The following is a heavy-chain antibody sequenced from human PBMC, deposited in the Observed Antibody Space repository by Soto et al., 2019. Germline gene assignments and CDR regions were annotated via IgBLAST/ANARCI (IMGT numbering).Heavy chain of an antibody. V-gene: IGHV3-7*01. CDR3: AREPRVLSY. J-gene: IGHJ1*01. CDR2: MNPDGSQT. Sequence: GGSLRLSCVASGFTYSDYWMAWVRQVPGKGLEWVAYMNPDGSQTFYVDSVKGRFTISRDNAKNSLYLRITSLRVDDTEIYYCAREPRVLSYWGQGTLVTVSS. CDR1: GFTYSDYW. D-gene: IGHD3-9*01.